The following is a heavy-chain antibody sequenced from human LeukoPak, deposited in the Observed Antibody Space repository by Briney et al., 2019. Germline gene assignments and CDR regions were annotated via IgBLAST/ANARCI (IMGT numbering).Heavy chain of an antibody. V-gene: IGHV3-23*01. J-gene: IGHJ3*02. CDR1: GFTISSYA. D-gene: IGHD6-19*01. CDR3: AKDPSSGWPRDAFDI. CDR2: ISGSGGST. Sequence: GGSLRLSCAASGFTISSYAMSWVRQAPGKGLAWVSAISGSGGSTYYTDSVKGRFTISRDNSKNTLYLQMNSLRAEDTAVYYCAKDPSSGWPRDAFDIWGQGTMVTVSS.